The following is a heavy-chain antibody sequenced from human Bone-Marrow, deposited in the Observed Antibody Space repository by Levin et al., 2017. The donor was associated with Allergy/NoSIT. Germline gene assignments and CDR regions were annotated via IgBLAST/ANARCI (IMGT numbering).Heavy chain of an antibody. Sequence: GGSLRLSCAASGFTFSNHAMHWVRQAPGKGLEWVAAIPHAGSNKYYADSVKGRFTISRDNSKNTLDVDMNSLRVADTAVYYCARGPGIAVGKWFFDSWGQGTLVTVSS. CDR1: GFTFSNHA. D-gene: IGHD6-19*01. CDR2: IPHAGSNK. V-gene: IGHV3-30-3*01. CDR3: ARGPGIAVGKWFFDS. J-gene: IGHJ5*01.